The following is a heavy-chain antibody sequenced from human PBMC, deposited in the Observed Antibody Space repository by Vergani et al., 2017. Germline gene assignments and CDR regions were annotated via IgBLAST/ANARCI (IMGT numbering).Heavy chain of an antibody. Sequence: EVQLLESGGGLVQPGGSLRLSCAASGFTFSSYAMSWVRQAPGKGLEWVSAISGSGGSTYYADSVKGRFTISRDNSKNTLYLQMNSLRAEDTAVYYCARRYYDSSSYPGGDFDYWGQGTLVTVSS. CDR3: ARRYYDSSSYPGGDFDY. CDR1: GFTFSSYA. D-gene: IGHD3-22*01. CDR2: ISGSGGST. J-gene: IGHJ4*02. V-gene: IGHV3-23*01.